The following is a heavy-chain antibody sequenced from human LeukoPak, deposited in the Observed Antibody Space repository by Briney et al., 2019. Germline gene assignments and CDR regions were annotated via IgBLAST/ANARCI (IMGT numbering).Heavy chain of an antibody. CDR3: ARDQKGVSSPFDY. V-gene: IGHV4-34*01. CDR1: GGSFSGYY. CDR2: INHSGST. J-gene: IGHJ4*02. Sequence: ASETLSLTCAVYGGSFSGYYWSWIRQPPGKGLEWIGEINHSGSTNYNPSLKSRVTISVDTSKNQFSLKLSSVTAADTAVYYCARDQKGVSSPFDYWGQGTLVTVSS. D-gene: IGHD3-16*01.